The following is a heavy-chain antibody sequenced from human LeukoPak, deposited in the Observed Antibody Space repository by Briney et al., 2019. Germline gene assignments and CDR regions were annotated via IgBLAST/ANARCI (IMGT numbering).Heavy chain of an antibody. J-gene: IGHJ4*02. CDR2: IYYSVST. CDR3: AIKKAYDSSGYYSFDS. V-gene: IGHV4-59*03. D-gene: IGHD3-22*01. CDR1: GGSIISYY. Sequence: SETLSLTCAVSGGSIISYYWSWIRQPPGKGLEWIWYIYYSVSTNYNPSLKSRVTISLDTSNNQFSRKLNSIAAADTAVSYTAIKKAYDSSGYYSFDSWGQGTLVTVSS.